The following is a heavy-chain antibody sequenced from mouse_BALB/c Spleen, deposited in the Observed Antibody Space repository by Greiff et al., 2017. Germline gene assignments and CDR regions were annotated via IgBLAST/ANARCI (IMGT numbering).Heavy chain of an antibody. D-gene: IGHD1-2*01. CDR3: ARRGALLRAQGYFDV. V-gene: IGHV3-6*02. J-gene: IGHJ1*01. CDR1: GYSITSGYY. Sequence: DVQLQESGPGLVKPSQSLSLTCSVTGYSITSGYYWNWIRQFPGNKLEWMGYISYDGSNNYNPSLKNRISITRDTSKNQFFLKLNSVTTEDTATYYCARRGALLRAQGYFDVWGAGTTVTVSS. CDR2: ISYDGSN.